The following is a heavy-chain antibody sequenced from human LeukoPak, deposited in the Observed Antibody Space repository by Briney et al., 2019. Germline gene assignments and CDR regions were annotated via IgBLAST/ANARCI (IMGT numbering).Heavy chain of an antibody. Sequence: SETLSLTCTVPGGSISSYYWSWIRQPAGKGLEWIGRSTSGNSNYNPSLRSRVTMSVDTSKNQFSLNLSSVTAADTAVYYCAREGGGPRWLDPWGQGTLVTVSS. D-gene: IGHD6-25*01. J-gene: IGHJ5*02. CDR1: GGSISSYY. V-gene: IGHV4-4*07. CDR3: AREGGGPRWLDP. CDR2: STSGNS.